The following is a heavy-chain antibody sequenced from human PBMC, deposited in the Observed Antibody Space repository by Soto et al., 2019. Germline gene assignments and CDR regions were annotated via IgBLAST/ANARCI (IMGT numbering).Heavy chain of an antibody. CDR3: AKDWRGYCTGGSCTYYYSYGMDV. CDR1: GFTFSSYG. J-gene: IGHJ6*02. V-gene: IGHV3-30*18. CDR2: ISYDGSNK. D-gene: IGHD2-15*01. Sequence: PGGSLRLSCAASGFTFSSYGMHWVRQAPGKGLGWVAVISYDGSNKYYADSVKGPFTISRDNSKNTLYLQMNSLRAEDTAVYYCAKDWRGYCTGGSCTYYYSYGMDVWGQGTKVTVSS.